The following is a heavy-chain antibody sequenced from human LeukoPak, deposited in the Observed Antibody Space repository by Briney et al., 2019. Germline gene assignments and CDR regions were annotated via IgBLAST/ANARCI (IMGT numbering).Heavy chain of an antibody. Sequence: GGSLRLSCAGSGFTLNDHAVDWVRQAPGKGLEWVGRSRSKANSYTTAYAASVKGRFTISRDDSKNSLYLQMNSLRIEDTALYYCARGNCIDDCYYDHWGQGTLVTVSS. CDR3: ARGNCIDDCYYDH. CDR1: GFTLNDHA. J-gene: IGHJ4*02. CDR2: SRSKANSYTT. V-gene: IGHV3-72*01. D-gene: IGHD2-21*02.